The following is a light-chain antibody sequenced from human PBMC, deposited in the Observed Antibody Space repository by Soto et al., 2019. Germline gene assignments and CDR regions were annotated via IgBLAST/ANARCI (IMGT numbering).Light chain of an antibody. Sequence: QYVLTQPASVSGSPGQSITISCTGTSSDVGGYNYVSWYQQHPGKAPKLMIYDVSNRPSGVSNRFSGSKSGNTASLTISGLQAEDEADYYCSSYTSSSTPHVFGTGTKLTVL. CDR2: DVS. V-gene: IGLV2-14*01. J-gene: IGLJ1*01. CDR3: SSYTSSSTPHV. CDR1: SSDVGGYNY.